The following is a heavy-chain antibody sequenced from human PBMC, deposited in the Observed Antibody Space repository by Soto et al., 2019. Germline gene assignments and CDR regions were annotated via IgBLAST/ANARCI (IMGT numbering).Heavy chain of an antibody. J-gene: IGHJ3*02. CDR1: GFTFDDYA. CDR3: AKDIFPCGGDCYPDNAFDI. V-gene: IGHV3-9*01. Sequence: GGSLRLSCAASGFTFDDYAMHWVRQAPGKGLEWVSGISWNSGSIGYADSVKGRFTISRDNAKNSLYLQMNSLRAEDTALYYCAKDIFPCGGDCYPDNAFDIWGQGTMVTVSS. D-gene: IGHD2-21*01. CDR2: ISWNSGSI.